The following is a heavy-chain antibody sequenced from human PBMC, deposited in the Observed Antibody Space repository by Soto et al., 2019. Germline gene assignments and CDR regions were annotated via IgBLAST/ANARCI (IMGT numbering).Heavy chain of an antibody. Sequence: QVQLVQSGAEVKKPGSSVKVSCKASGGTFSSYAISWVRQAPGQGLEWMGGIIPIFGTANYAQKCQGRVTITADASTSTAYMELSSLRSEDTAVYYCARDLNDPGSGSDLQTDAGYCDLWGRGTLVTVSS. J-gene: IGHJ2*01. CDR3: ARDLNDPGSGSDLQTDAGYCDL. CDR1: GGTFSSYA. CDR2: IIPIFGTA. V-gene: IGHV1-69*01. D-gene: IGHD3-10*01.